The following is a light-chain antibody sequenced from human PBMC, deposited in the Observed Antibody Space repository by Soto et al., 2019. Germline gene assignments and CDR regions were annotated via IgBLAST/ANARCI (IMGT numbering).Light chain of an antibody. CDR2: WAS. CDR3: QQYYTTPWA. J-gene: IGKJ1*01. V-gene: IGKV4-1*01. CDR1: QSVLYSSNNKNY. Sequence: DILMTQSPDSLAVSLGERATINCKSSQSVLYSSNNKNYLAWYQQKLGQPPKLLIYWASTRESGVPDRFSGSGSRTDFTLTISSLQAEDVAVYYCQQYYTTPWAFGQGTKVDIK.